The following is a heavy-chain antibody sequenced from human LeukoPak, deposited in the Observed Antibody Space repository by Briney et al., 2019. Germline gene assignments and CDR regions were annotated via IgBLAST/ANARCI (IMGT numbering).Heavy chain of an antibody. Sequence: SETLSLTCAVSGGSISSFYWSWIRQPPGKGLEWIGCIDYSGSTNYNPSLKSRVTISADTSKNQFSLKLRSVTAADTAVYYCARVLARGQWLVNWFDPWGQGTLVTVSS. V-gene: IGHV4-59*01. J-gene: IGHJ5*02. CDR3: ARVLARGQWLVNWFDP. CDR2: IDYSGST. CDR1: GGSISSFY. D-gene: IGHD6-19*01.